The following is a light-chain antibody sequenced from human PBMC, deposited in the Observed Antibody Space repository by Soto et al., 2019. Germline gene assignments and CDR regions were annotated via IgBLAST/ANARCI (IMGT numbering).Light chain of an antibody. CDR2: AAS. CDR1: KGISSW. V-gene: IGKV1-12*01. CDR3: QEANSLPIT. J-gene: IGKJ5*01. Sequence: DIQMTQSPSSVSASVGDRVTITCRASKGISSWLAWYQQKPGKAPKLLVYAASSLESGVPSRFSGGGSGTAFTLTISSLPLEGFAAYDCQEANSLPITFGQGTRLLI.